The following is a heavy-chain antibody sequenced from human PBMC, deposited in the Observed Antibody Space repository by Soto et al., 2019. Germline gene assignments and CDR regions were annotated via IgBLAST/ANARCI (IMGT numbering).Heavy chain of an antibody. CDR3: ARDEGYYYGMDV. CDR1: GYTFTGYY. CDR2: INPNSGGT. Sequence: ASVKVSGKASGYTFTGYYMHWVRQAPGQGLEWMGWINPNSGGTNYAQKFQGWVTMTRDTSISTAYMELSRLRSDDTAVYYCARDEGYYYGMDVWGQGTTVTVSS. V-gene: IGHV1-2*04. J-gene: IGHJ6*02.